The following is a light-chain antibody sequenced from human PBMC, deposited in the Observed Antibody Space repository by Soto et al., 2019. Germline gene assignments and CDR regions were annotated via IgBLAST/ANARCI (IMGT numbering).Light chain of an antibody. CDR3: QQYSTWPRT. Sequence: EIEMTQSPDTLSASPGERASFSCRASQSMSDDVAWYQQKPHQPPRLLIYEASTRASGVPARFSGGGSGTEFTLIISSLQSEDFAVYYCQQYSTWPRTFGQGTKVEVK. J-gene: IGKJ1*01. CDR2: EAS. V-gene: IGKV3-15*01. CDR1: QSMSDD.